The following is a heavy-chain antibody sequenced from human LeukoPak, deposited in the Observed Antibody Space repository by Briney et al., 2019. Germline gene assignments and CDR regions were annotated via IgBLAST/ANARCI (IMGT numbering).Heavy chain of an antibody. CDR1: GYTLTELS. V-gene: IGHV1-24*01. CDR2: FDPEDGET. D-gene: IGHD3-22*01. CDR3: ATDFSTYYYDSSGYYP. Sequence: ASVKVSCKVSGYTLTELSMHWVRQAPGKGLEWMGGFDPEDGETIYTQKFQGRVTMTEDTSTDTAYMELSSLRSEDTAVYYCATDFSTYYYDSSGYYPWGRGTLVTVSS. J-gene: IGHJ5*02.